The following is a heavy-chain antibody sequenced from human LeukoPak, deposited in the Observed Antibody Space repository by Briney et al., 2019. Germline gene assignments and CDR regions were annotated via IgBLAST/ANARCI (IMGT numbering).Heavy chain of an antibody. CDR2: IYYSGST. D-gene: IGHD6-13*01. V-gene: IGHV4-59*01. Sequence: SETLSLTCTVSGGSISSYYWSWIRQPPGKGLEWIGYIYYSGSTNYNPSLKSRVTISVGTSRNQFSLKLSSVTAADTAVYYCARRVYSTSWSYYFDYWGQGTLATVSS. CDR1: GGSISSYY. J-gene: IGHJ4*02. CDR3: ARRVYSTSWSYYFDY.